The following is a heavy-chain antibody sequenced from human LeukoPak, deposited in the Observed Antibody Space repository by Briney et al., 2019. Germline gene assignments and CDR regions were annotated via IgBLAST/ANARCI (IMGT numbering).Heavy chain of an antibody. CDR1: GGTFSSYA. CDR3: ALRGLTYYYGMDV. D-gene: IGHD2-8*01. V-gene: IGHV1-69*13. CDR2: IIPIFGTA. Sequence: ASVKVSCKASGGTFSSYAFSWVRQAPGQGLEWMGGIIPIFGTANYAQKFQGRVTITADESTSTAYMELSSLRSEDTAVYYCALRGLTYYYGMDVWGQGTTVTVSS. J-gene: IGHJ6*02.